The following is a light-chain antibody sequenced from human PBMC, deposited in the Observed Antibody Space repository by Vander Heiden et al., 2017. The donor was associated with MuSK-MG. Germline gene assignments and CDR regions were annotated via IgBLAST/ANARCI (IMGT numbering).Light chain of an antibody. CDR1: QSISSY. J-gene: IGKJ4*01. V-gene: IGKV1-39*01. Sequence: DIQMTQSPSSLSASVGDRVTITCRASQSISSYLNWYQQKPGKAPKLLIYAASSLQSGVPSRFRRSRSGTDFTLTISSLPPEDFATYYCQRSDSTPLTFRGGSKVEIK. CDR2: AAS. CDR3: QRSDSTPLT.